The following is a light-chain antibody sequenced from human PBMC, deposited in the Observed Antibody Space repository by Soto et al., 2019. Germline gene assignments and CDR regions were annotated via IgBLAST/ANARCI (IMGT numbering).Light chain of an antibody. J-gene: IGKJ5*01. CDR2: DVS. V-gene: IGKV3-15*01. CDR3: QQYGNSPIT. Sequence: EIVMTQSPATLFVSPGDRAILSCRAGQGVTTNFAWYQQKSGQSPRLLIYDVSHRATGVPARFSGSGSGTDFTLTISRLEPEDFAVYYCQQYGNSPITFGQGTRLEIK. CDR1: QGVTTN.